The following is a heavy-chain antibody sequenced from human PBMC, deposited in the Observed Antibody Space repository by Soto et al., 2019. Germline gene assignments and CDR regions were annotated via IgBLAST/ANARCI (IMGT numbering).Heavy chain of an antibody. CDR2: IPGSGGHKLHP. J-gene: IGHJ6*02. CDR1: GFTFTNYA. Sequence: PGGSLRLSCAASGFTFTNYAMSWVRLAPGQGLEWVSTIPGSGGHKLHPEYADSVKGRFTISRDDSKDTLYLQMDSLSAEDTAVYYCTKEIASDWGCIGFWGQGTTVTVSS. V-gene: IGHV3-23*01. D-gene: IGHD7-27*01. CDR3: TKEIASDWGCIGF.